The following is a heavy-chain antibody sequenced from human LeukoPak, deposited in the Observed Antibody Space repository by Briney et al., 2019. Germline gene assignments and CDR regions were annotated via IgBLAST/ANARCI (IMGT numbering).Heavy chain of an antibody. CDR2: IYYSGST. V-gene: IGHV4-59*08. Sequence: SETLSLTCTVSGGSISSYYWSWIRQPSGKGLEWIGYIYYSGSTNYNPSLKSRVTISVDTSKNQSSLKLSSVTAADTAVYYCARGGGSYYQNDAFDIWGQGTMVTVSS. J-gene: IGHJ3*02. CDR3: ARGGGSYYQNDAFDI. CDR1: GGSISSYY. D-gene: IGHD1-26*01.